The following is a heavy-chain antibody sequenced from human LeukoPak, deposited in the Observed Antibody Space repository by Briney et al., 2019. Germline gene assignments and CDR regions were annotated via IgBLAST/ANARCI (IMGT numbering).Heavy chain of an antibody. V-gene: IGHV3-15*01. Sequence: GGSLRLSCAASGFTFINAWMAWVRQAPGKGLEWVGRIRAKAHGGTIEYAAPVKGRFTISRDDSKNTLYLQMNSLKTEDTAVYYCTTDGVGVEGATYDNWGQGTLVSVSS. J-gene: IGHJ4*02. CDR3: TTDGVGVEGATYDN. CDR2: IRAKAHGGTI. CDR1: GFTFINAW. D-gene: IGHD1-26*01.